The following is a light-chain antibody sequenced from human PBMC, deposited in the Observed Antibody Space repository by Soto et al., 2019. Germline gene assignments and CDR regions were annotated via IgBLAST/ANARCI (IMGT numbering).Light chain of an antibody. CDR3: NSYATGNTRV. CDR1: SSDIGDYDY. V-gene: IGLV2-14*01. CDR2: EVS. Sequence: SVLTQPASVSGSPGQSITISCTGSSSDIGDYDYVSWYQQHPGKAPKVLISEVSNWPSGVSNRFSGSKSGNTASLTISGLQAEDEADYYCNSYATGNTRVFGTGTKVTVL. J-gene: IGLJ1*01.